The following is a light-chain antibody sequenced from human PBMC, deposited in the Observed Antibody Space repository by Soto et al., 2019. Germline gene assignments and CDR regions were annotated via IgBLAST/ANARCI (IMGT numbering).Light chain of an antibody. CDR1: QSISSW. CDR3: QQSYSTPIT. CDR2: AAS. J-gene: IGKJ1*01. V-gene: IGKV1-39*01. Sequence: DIQMTQSPSTLSASVGDRVTITCRASQSISSWLAWYQQKPGKAPNLLIYAASSLQSGVPSRFSGSGSGTDFTLTINSLHPEDFATYYCQQSYSTPITFGQGTKVDIK.